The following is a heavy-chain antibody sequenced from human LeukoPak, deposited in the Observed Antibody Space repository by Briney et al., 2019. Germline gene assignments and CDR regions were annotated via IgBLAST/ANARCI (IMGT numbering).Heavy chain of an antibody. D-gene: IGHD1-26*01. CDR3: AREDSGSYFTPFDY. J-gene: IGHJ4*02. V-gene: IGHV4-4*02. CDR2: IYHSGST. CDR1: GGSISSSNW. Sequence: PSGTLSLTCAVSGGSISSSNWWSWVRQPPGKGLEWIGEIYHSGSTNYNPSLKSRVTISVDKSKNQFSLKLGSVTAADTAVYYCAREDSGSYFTPFDYWGQGTLVTVSS.